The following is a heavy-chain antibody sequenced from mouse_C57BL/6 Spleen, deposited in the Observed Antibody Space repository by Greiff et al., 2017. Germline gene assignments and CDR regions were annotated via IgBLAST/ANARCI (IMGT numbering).Heavy chain of an antibody. D-gene: IGHD2-4*01. CDR2: INPGSGGT. V-gene: IGHV1-54*01. Sequence: VQLVESGAELVRPGTSVKVSCKASGYAFTNYLIEWVKQRPGQGLEWIGVINPGSGGTNYNEKFKGKATLTADKSSSTAYMQLSSLTSEDSAVYFCARRDDYDVPAYWGQGTLVTVSA. J-gene: IGHJ3*01. CDR3: ARRDDYDVPAY. CDR1: GYAFTNYL.